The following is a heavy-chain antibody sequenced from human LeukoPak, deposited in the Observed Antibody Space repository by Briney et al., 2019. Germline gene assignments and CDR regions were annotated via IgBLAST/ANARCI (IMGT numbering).Heavy chain of an antibody. CDR2: ISYDGSNK. CDR3: AKSPTVTYYYFDY. Sequence: GGSLRLSCAASGFTFSSYGMHWVRQAPGKGLEWVAVISYDGSNKYYADSVKGRFTISRDNSKNTLYLQMNSLRAEDTAVYYCAKSPTVTYYYFDYWGQGTLVTVSS. J-gene: IGHJ4*02. D-gene: IGHD4-17*01. V-gene: IGHV3-30*18. CDR1: GFTFSSYG.